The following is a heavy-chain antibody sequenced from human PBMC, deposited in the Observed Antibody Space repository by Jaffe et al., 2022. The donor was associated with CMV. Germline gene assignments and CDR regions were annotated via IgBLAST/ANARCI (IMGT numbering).Heavy chain of an antibody. Sequence: EVQLVESGGGLVQPGGSLKLSCAASGFTFSGSAMHWVRQASGKGLEWVGRIRSKANSYATAYAASVKGRFTISRDDSKNTAYLQMNSLKTEDTAVYYCTRPGGLYDSSDYWGQGTLVTVSS. CDR2: IRSKANSYAT. CDR1: GFTFSGSA. D-gene: IGHD3-22*01. V-gene: IGHV3-73*02. J-gene: IGHJ4*02. CDR3: TRPGGLYDSSDY.